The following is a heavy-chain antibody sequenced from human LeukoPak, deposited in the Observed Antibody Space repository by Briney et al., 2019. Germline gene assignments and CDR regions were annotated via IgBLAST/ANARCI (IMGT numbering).Heavy chain of an antibody. CDR1: GYTLTELS. Sequence: GASVKVSCKVSGYTLTELSMHWVRQAPGKGLEWMGGFDPEDGETIYAQKFQGRVTMTEDTSTDTAYMELSSLRSEDTAVYYCATLKGGGYCSSTSCYGWLDPWGQGTLVTVSS. CDR3: ATLKGGGYCSSTSCYGWLDP. V-gene: IGHV1-24*01. CDR2: FDPEDGET. D-gene: IGHD2-2*01. J-gene: IGHJ5*02.